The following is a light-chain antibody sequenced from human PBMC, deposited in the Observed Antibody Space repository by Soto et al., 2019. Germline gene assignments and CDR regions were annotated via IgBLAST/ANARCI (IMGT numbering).Light chain of an antibody. CDR3: QSYDSLSGSKV. Sequence: QAVVTQPPSVSGAPGQRVTISCTGSSSNIGAGYDVHWYQQLPGAAPKLLINADVNRPSGVPDRFSGSKSGTSASLAITGLRTEDEADYYCQSYDSLSGSKVFGGGTKVTVL. CDR2: ADV. J-gene: IGLJ3*02. CDR1: SSNIGAGYD. V-gene: IGLV1-40*01.